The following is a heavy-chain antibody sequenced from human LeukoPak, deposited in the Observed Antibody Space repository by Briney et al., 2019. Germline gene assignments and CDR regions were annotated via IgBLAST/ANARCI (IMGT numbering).Heavy chain of an antibody. CDR1: GFTFGTYT. CDR2: ISRSGGST. J-gene: IGHJ3*02. Sequence: GEALRLSCSASGFTFGTYTMHWIRQAPGKGLEYVSAISRSGGSTYYADSVKDRFTISRDNSKNTLYLQMSSLRAEDTAVYYCVKVAQIDAFDIWGQGTMVTVSS. V-gene: IGHV3-64D*08. CDR3: VKVAQIDAFDI.